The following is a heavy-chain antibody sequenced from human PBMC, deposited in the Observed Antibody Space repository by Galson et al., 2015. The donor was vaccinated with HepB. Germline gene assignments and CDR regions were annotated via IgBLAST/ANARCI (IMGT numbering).Heavy chain of an antibody. J-gene: IGHJ4*02. CDR1: GFIIDDYT. Sequence: SLRLSCAMSGFIIDDYTVHWVRQAPGKGLEWVCLINWIDGTTYYADTVGGRFTISRDSSKNSLYLQMSRLRIEDTACYYCTKELVSRRSYYDGSFDYWGLGTLVTVSS. V-gene: IGHV3-43*01. D-gene: IGHD3-22*01. CDR3: TKELVSRRSYYDGSFDY. CDR2: INWIDGTT.